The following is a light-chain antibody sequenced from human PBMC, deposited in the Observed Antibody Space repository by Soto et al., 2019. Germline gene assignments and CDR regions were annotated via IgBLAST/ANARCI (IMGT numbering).Light chain of an antibody. CDR2: GAS. Sequence: EIVMMQSPATLSVSPGERATLSCRASQSVSSNLAWYQQKPGQAPRLLIYGASTSATGIPARFSGSGSGTEFTLTISSLQSEDFAVYHCQQYNSWPYTFGQGTKLEIK. V-gene: IGKV3-15*01. J-gene: IGKJ2*01. CDR1: QSVSSN. CDR3: QQYNSWPYT.